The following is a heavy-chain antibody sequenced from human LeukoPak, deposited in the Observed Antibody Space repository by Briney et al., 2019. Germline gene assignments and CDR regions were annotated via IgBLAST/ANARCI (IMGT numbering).Heavy chain of an antibody. CDR2: IYYSGST. D-gene: IGHD2-2*01. J-gene: IGHJ6*03. CDR3: ARIVVPAVYYYYYYMDV. CDR1: GGSISSYY. V-gene: IGHV4-59*01. Sequence: SETLSLTCTVSGGSISSYYWSWIRQPPGKGLEWIGYIYYSGSTNYNPSLKSRVTISVDTSKNQFSLKLSSVTAADTAVYYCARIVVPAVYYYYYYMDVWGNGTTVTVSS.